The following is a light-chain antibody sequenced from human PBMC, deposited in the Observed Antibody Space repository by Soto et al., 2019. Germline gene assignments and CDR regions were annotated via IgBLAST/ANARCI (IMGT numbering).Light chain of an antibody. CDR2: DAS. J-gene: IGKJ4*01. V-gene: IGKV1-5*01. Sequence: DIQMTQSPSTLSASVGDRVTITCRASQSISSWLAWYQQKLGRAPRLLIYDASSLESGVPSRFSGSGYGTEFTLTISSLQPDDFATYSCQQYNSYSPLTFGGGTKVDIK. CDR1: QSISSW. CDR3: QQYNSYSPLT.